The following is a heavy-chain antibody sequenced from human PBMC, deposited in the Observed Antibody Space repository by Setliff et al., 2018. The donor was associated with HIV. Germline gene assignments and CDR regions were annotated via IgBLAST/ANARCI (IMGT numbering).Heavy chain of an antibody. CDR1: GGSISSYY. CDR2: IYYSGST. J-gene: IGHJ4*02. Sequence: SETLSLTCTVSGGSISSYYWSWIRQPPGKGLEWIGYIYYSGSTNYNPSLKSRVTISVDTSKNQFSLRLTSVTAADTAVYYCARGVRDNSGWSSYYFDYWGQGTLVTVS. V-gene: IGHV4-59*12. CDR3: ARGVRDNSGWSSYYFDY. D-gene: IGHD6-19*01.